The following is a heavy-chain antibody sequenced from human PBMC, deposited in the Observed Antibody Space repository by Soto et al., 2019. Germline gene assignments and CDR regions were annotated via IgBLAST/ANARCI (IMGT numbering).Heavy chain of an antibody. V-gene: IGHV3-7*01. Sequence: EVQLVESGGGLVQPGGSLRLSCAASGFTFSSYWMSCVSQAPGKGLEWVANIKQDGSEKYYVDSVKGRFTISRDNAKNSLYRQMNSLRAEDTAVYYCAREDLARSNALDIWGQGTKVTVS. CDR1: GFTFSSYW. J-gene: IGHJ3*02. D-gene: IGHD4-4*01. CDR3: AREDLARSNALDI. CDR2: IKQDGSEK.